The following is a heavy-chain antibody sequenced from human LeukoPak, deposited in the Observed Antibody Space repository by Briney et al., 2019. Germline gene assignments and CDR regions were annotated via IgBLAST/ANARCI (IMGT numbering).Heavy chain of an antibody. J-gene: IGHJ4*02. CDR3: AHKPGGYSSSWYPVGVDY. D-gene: IGHD6-13*01. V-gene: IGHV3-23*01. CDR1: GFTFSSYA. CDR2: ISGSGGST. Sequence: GGSLRLSCAASGFTFSSYAMSWVRQAPGKGLEWVSAISGSGGSTYYADSVKGRFTISRDNYKNTLYLQMNSLRAEDTAVYYCAHKPGGYSSSWYPVGVDYWGQGTLVTVSS.